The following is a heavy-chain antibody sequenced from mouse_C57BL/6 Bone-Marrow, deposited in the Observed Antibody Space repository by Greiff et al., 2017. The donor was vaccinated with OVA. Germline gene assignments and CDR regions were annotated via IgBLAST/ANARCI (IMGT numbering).Heavy chain of an antibody. Sequence: EVQLQQSGPELVKPGASVKISCKASGYSFTDYNMNWVKQSNGKSLEWIGVINPNYGTTSYNQKFKGKATLTVDQSSSTAYMQLNSLTSEDSAVYYCAGSRYGSSWAWFAYWGQGTLVTVSA. V-gene: IGHV1-39*01. CDR1: GYSFTDYN. J-gene: IGHJ3*01. CDR3: AGSRYGSSWAWFAY. CDR2: INPNYGTT. D-gene: IGHD1-1*01.